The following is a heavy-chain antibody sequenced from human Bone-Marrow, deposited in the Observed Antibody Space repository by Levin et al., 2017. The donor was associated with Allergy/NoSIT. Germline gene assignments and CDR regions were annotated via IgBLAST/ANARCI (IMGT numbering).Heavy chain of an antibody. Sequence: ASVKVSCKASGYTFTGYYVHWVRQAPGQGLEWMGWINPNNGGTSPAQKFQGRVTMTRDTSISTAYMELSGLRSDDTAVYYCARSDFDASYGDYVLSFDYWGQGTLVTVSS. CDR2: INPNNGGT. D-gene: IGHD4-17*01. J-gene: IGHJ4*02. V-gene: IGHV1-2*02. CDR3: ARSDFDASYGDYVLSFDY. CDR1: GYTFTGYY.